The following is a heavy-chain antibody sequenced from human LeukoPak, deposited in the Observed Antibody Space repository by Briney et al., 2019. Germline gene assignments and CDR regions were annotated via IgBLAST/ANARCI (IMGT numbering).Heavy chain of an antibody. CDR3: AKGEKTRPFGGVIDY. CDR1: GFTFDDYA. Sequence: GGSLRLSCAASGFTFDDYAMHWVRQAPGKGLEWVSAISDSGGSTYYTDSVKGRFTISRDNSKNTLYLQMNSLRAEDTAVYYCAKGEKTRPFGGVIDYWGQGTLVTVSS. CDR2: ISDSGGST. D-gene: IGHD3-16*02. V-gene: IGHV3-23*01. J-gene: IGHJ4*02.